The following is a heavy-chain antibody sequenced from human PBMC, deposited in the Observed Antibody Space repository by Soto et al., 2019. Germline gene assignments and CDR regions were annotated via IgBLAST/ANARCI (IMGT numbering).Heavy chain of an antibody. CDR3: VSVIGGDSEYYFDY. Sequence: SETLSLTCTVSGVSISSGGYYWGWIRQHPGKGLEWIGNIYHSGRTYYNPSLKSRVIMSVDTSKNHFSLNLNSVTAADTAMYFCVSVIGGDSEYYFDYWGQGTLVTVSS. CDR2: IYHSGRT. J-gene: IGHJ4*02. D-gene: IGHD4-17*01. CDR1: GVSISSGGYY. V-gene: IGHV4-31*03.